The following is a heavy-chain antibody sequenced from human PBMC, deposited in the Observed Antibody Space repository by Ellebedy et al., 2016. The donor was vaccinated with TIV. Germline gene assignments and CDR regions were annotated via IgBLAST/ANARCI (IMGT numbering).Heavy chain of an antibody. V-gene: IGHV1-18*01. Sequence: ASVKVSCKASGYTFTSYGISWVRQAPGQGLEWMGWISAYNGNTNYAQKLQGRVTMTTDTSTSTAYMELRSLRSDDTAVYYCARVSLPLLWFGELSSPDYWGQGTQVTVSS. D-gene: IGHD3-10*01. J-gene: IGHJ4*02. CDR2: ISAYNGNT. CDR3: ARVSLPLLWFGELSSPDY. CDR1: GYTFTSYG.